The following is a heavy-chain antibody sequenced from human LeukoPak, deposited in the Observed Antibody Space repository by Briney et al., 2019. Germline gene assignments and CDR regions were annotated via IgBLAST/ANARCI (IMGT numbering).Heavy chain of an antibody. J-gene: IGHJ4*02. V-gene: IGHV3-21*01. CDR2: ISSSSSYI. CDR1: GFTFSSNA. CDR3: AVGGCYYDPIDY. D-gene: IGHD1-26*01. Sequence: GGSLRLSCAASGFTFSSNAMNWVRQAPGKGLEWVSSISSSSSYIYYADSVKGRFTISRDNAKNSLYLQMNSLRAEDTAVYYCAVGGCYYDPIDYWGQGTLVTVSS.